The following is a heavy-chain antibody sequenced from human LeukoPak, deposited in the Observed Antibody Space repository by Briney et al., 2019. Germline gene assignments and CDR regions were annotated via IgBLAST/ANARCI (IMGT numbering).Heavy chain of an antibody. V-gene: IGHV1-2*02. CDR3: ARIPLYYYDSSGYSPIFDY. CDR2: INPNSGGT. J-gene: IGHJ4*02. CDR1: GYTFTGYY. D-gene: IGHD3-22*01. Sequence: ASVKVSCKASGYTFTGYYMHWVRQAPGQGLEWMGWINPNSGGTNYAQKFQGRVTMTRDTSISTAYMELSRLRSDDTAVYYCARIPLYYYDSSGYSPIFDYWGQGTLATVSS.